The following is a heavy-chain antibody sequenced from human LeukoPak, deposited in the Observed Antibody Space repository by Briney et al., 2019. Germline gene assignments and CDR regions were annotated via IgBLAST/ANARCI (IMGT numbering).Heavy chain of an antibody. D-gene: IGHD6-19*01. CDR2: IYYSGST. CDR3: AREYSSGWYSAYYYYMDV. J-gene: IGHJ6*03. CDR1: GGSISSGGYS. V-gene: IGHV4-30-4*07. Sequence: SETLSLTCAVSGGSISSGGYSWSWIRQPPGKGLEWIGYIYYSGSTYYNPSLKSRVTMSVDTSKNQFSLKLSSVTAADTAVYYCAREYSSGWYSAYYYYMDVWGKGTTVTISS.